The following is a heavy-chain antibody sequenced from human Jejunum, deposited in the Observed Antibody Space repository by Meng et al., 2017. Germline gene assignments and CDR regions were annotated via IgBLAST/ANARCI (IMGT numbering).Heavy chain of an antibody. CDR1: GYTFSRYH. V-gene: IGHV1-8*03. CDR2: MNPNSGNT. CDR3: AKDDVYDGHTFDY. D-gene: IGHD3-16*01. Sequence: ASVKVSCKASGYTFSRYHINWVRQATGQGLEWMGWMNPNSGNTGYAQKFQGRVTVTRNTSISTVYMELSSLRSEDTAVYFCAKDDVYDGHTFDYWGQGTLVTFAS. J-gene: IGHJ4*01.